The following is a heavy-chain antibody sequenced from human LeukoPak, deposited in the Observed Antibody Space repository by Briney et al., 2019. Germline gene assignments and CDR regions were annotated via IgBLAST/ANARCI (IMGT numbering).Heavy chain of an antibody. Sequence: GGSLRLSCATSGFTFSSYTMNWVRQAPGKGLEWVLFIYSGTTYIVYADSVKGRFTISRDNTKNSLYLQMDSLRAEDTALYYCARDLSLTSSSLYGFDYWGQGTLVTVSS. CDR2: IYSGTTYI. J-gene: IGHJ4*02. CDR3: ARDLSLTSSSLYGFDY. CDR1: GFTFSSYT. D-gene: IGHD6-13*01. V-gene: IGHV3-21*01.